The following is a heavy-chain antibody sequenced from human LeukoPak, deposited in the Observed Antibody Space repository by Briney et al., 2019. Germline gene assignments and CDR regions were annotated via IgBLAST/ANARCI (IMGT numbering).Heavy chain of an antibody. J-gene: IGHJ4*02. D-gene: IGHD2-15*01. Sequence: PGGSLRLSCAASGFTFSSYSMNWVRQAPGKGLEWVSYISSSSSTIYYADSVKGRFTISRDNAKNSLYLQMNSLRAEDTAVYYCARELPLDYWGQRTLVTVSS. CDR1: GFTFSSYS. CDR2: ISSSSSTI. CDR3: ARELPLDY. V-gene: IGHV3-48*01.